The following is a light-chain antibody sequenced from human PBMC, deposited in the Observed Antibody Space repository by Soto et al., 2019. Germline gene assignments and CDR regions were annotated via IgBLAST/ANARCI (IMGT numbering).Light chain of an antibody. CDR1: QSVASW. Sequence: DIQMTQSPSTLSAPVGDRVTITCRASQSVASWLAWYQQKPGKAPKLLIFQASSLESGVPSRFSGSGSGTEFTLTLSGLQPDDFATYYCQQYHSSPWTFGQGTKVDI. CDR2: QAS. CDR3: QQYHSSPWT. J-gene: IGKJ1*01. V-gene: IGKV1-5*01.